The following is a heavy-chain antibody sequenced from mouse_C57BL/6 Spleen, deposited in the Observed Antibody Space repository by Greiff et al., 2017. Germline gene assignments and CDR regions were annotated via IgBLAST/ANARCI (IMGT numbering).Heavy chain of an antibody. D-gene: IGHD4-1*01. V-gene: IGHV6-6*01. CDR3: TRLGRRYFDY. CDR2: IRNKANNHAT. CDR1: GFTFRDAW. Sequence: EVQLVESGGGLVQPGGSMKLSCAASGFTFRDAWMDWVRQSPEKGLEWVAEIRNKANNHATYYAESVKGRFTISRDDSKSSVYLQMNSLRAEDTGIYYCTRLGRRYFDYWGQGTTLTVSS. J-gene: IGHJ2*01.